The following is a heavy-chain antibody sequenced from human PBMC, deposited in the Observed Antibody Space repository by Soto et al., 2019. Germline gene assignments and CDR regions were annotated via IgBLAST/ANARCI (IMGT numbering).Heavy chain of an antibody. D-gene: IGHD6-19*01. CDR1: GFTFSVYS. V-gene: IGHV3-48*02. J-gene: IGHJ4*02. CDR2: ITRDTKTI. CDR3: ASSVEGHFDY. Sequence: EVQLVESGGDLVPRGGSLRLSCVASGFTFSVYSMNWVRQAPGKGLEWFSYITRDTKTIKYADSVKGRFTITRDNAKNSVYLQMNSLRDEDTAVYYCASSVEGHFDYGGQETVVTVPS.